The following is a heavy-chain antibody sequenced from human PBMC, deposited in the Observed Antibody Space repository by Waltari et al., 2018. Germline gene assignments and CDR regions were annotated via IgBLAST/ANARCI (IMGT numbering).Heavy chain of an antibody. Sequence: EVELLESGGDLVQRGGSLRLSCVASGFTLRTYAMSWVRQSPGKGLEWVSRISGRGGTTDYAESVKGRFTVSRDNSRNTLYLQLRSLGTEDTAVYYCAKGRESSVWFLYHYYFMDVWGRGTTVTVSS. CDR1: GFTLRTYA. CDR3: AKGRESSVWFLYHYYFMDV. V-gene: IGHV3-23*01. J-gene: IGHJ6*03. D-gene: IGHD6-19*01. CDR2: ISGRGGTT.